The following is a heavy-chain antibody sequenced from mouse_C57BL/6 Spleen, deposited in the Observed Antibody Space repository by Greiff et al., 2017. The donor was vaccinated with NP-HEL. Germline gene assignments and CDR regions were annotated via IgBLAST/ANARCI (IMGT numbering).Heavy chain of an antibody. CDR1: GYTFTDYY. J-gene: IGHJ1*03. CDR3: ARRVLGRYFDV. V-gene: IGHV1-26*01. D-gene: IGHD4-1*01. CDR2: INPNNGGT. Sequence: VQLKQSGPELVKPGASVKISCKASGYTFTDYYMNWVKQSHGKSLEWIGDINPNNGGTSYNQKFKGKATLTVDKSSSTAYMELRSLTSEDSAVYYCARRVLGRYFDVWGTGTTVTVSS.